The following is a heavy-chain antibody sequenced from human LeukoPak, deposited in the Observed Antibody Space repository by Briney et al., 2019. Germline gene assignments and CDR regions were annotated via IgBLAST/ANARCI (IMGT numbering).Heavy chain of an antibody. V-gene: IGHV3-23*01. J-gene: IGHJ6*03. Sequence: PGGSLRLSCAGSGFTFINYGMIWVRQAPGKGLEWVSSVSGSGTSTHYADSVKGRFTISRDNAKNTLYLQMNSLRAEDTAVYYCARAGTYYYYYYMDVWGKGTTVTVSS. CDR2: VSGSGTST. CDR1: GFTFINYG. CDR3: ARAGTYYYYYYMDV.